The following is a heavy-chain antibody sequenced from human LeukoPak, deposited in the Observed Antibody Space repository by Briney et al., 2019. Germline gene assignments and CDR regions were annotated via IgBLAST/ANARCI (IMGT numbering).Heavy chain of an antibody. CDR2: ISGSGGST. Sequence: PGRSLRLSCAASGFTFSSYAMSWVRQAPGKGLEWVSAISGSGGSTYYADSVKGRFTISRDNSKNTLYLQMNSLRAEDTAVYYCAKDLYYYDSSGYCVLYFDYWGQGTLVTVSS. CDR3: AKDLYYYDSSGYCVLYFDY. D-gene: IGHD3-22*01. J-gene: IGHJ4*02. V-gene: IGHV3-23*01. CDR1: GFTFSSYA.